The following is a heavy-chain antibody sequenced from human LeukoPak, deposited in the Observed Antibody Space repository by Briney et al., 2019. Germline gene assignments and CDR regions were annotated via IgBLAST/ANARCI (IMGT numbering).Heavy chain of an antibody. Sequence: SETLSLTCTVSGGSISSSSSYWGWIRQPPGKGLEWIGNIYYSGSTYYNPSLESRVTISVDTSKNHFSLKLSSVTAADTAVYYCARQRGGGYRYFDLWGRGTLVTVSS. CDR2: IYYSGST. J-gene: IGHJ2*01. CDR1: GGSISSSSSY. V-gene: IGHV4-39*01. CDR3: ARQRGGGYRYFDL.